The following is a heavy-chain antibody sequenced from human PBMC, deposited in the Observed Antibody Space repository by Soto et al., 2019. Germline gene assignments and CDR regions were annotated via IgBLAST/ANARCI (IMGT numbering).Heavy chain of an antibody. Sequence: QLQLQESGSGLVRPSQTLSLTCAVSGGSISSGGYSWNWIRQPPGKGLEWIAYIYHSGSTLYNPSLKSRVTISVDKSKNQFSLKLSSVTAADTAVYYCARDQLEGNWFDPWGQGTLVTVSS. CDR1: GGSISSGGYS. D-gene: IGHD1-1*01. CDR2: IYHSGST. V-gene: IGHV4-30-2*01. CDR3: ARDQLEGNWFDP. J-gene: IGHJ5*02.